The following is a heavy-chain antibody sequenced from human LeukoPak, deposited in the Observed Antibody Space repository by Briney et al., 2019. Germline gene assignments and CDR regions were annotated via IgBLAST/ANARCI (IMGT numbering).Heavy chain of an antibody. D-gene: IGHD3-10*01. CDR2: IQSKTDGGTT. CDR1: GFTFSNTW. CDR3: ATVTLRGVISI. Sequence: GGSLRLSCAASGFTFSNTWMNWVRQAPGKGLEWVGRIQSKTDGGTTEYAAPVKGRFTISRDDSKTTLYLQMNSLKTEDTGVYYCATVTLRGVISIWEQGTRVTVSS. J-gene: IGHJ4*02. V-gene: IGHV3-15*01.